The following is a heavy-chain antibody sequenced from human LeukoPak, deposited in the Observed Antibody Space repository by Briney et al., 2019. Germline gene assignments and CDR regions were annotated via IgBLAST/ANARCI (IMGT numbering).Heavy chain of an antibody. CDR1: GFTFGDHA. CDR3: TRGPIQRWPYYGMDV. V-gene: IGHV3-49*04. D-gene: IGHD5-18*01. CDR2: IRSKAYGGTT. Sequence: PGGSLRLSCTASGFTFGDHAMSWVRRAPGKGLEWVGFIRSKAYGGTTEYAASVKGRFTISRDDSKSIAYPQMNSLKTEDTAVYYCTRGPIQRWPYYGMDVWGQGTTVTVSS. J-gene: IGHJ6*02.